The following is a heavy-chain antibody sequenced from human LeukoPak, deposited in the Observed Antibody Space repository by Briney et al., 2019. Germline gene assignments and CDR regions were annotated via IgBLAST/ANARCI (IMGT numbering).Heavy chain of an antibody. D-gene: IGHD3-10*01. CDR2: MNPNSGNT. V-gene: IGHV1-8*02. Sequence: ASVKVSCKASGGTFSSYAISWVRQATGQGLEWMGWMNPNSGNTGYAQKFQGRVTMTRNTSISTAYMELSSLRSEDTAVYYCARGRGAAYFDYWGQGTLVTVSS. J-gene: IGHJ4*02. CDR1: GGTFSSYA. CDR3: ARGRGAAYFDY.